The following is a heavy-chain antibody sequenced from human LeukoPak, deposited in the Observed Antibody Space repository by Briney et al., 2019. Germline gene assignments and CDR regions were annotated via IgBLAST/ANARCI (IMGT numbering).Heavy chain of an antibody. CDR2: ISAYNGNT. Sequence: ASVKVSCKASGYTFTSYYMHWVRQAPGQGLEWMGWISAYNGNTNYAQKLQGRVTMTTDTSTSTAYMELRSLRSDDTAVYYCARAIAVAGTPFDYWGQGTLVTVSS. CDR1: GYTFTSYY. CDR3: ARAIAVAGTPFDY. J-gene: IGHJ4*02. D-gene: IGHD6-19*01. V-gene: IGHV1-18*04.